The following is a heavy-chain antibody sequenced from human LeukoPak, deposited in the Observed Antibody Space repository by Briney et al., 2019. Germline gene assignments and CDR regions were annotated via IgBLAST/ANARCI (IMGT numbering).Heavy chain of an antibody. D-gene: IGHD3-10*01. Sequence: ASVRVSCKASGYTFISYGISWVRQAPGQGLEWMGWISAYNGDTNYARKLQGRVTMTTDTSTSTAYMELRSLRSDDTAVYYCARGSGRPNSYYYYMDVWGKGTTVTISS. V-gene: IGHV1-18*01. CDR2: ISAYNGDT. CDR3: ARGSGRPNSYYYYMDV. CDR1: GYTFISYG. J-gene: IGHJ6*03.